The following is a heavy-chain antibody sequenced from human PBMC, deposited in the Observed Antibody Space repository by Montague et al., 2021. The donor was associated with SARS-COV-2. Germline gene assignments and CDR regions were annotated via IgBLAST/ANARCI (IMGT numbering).Heavy chain of an antibody. CDR1: GGSFSGYY. V-gene: IGHV4-34*01. D-gene: IGHD1-26*01. Sequence: SETRSLTCAVYGGSFSGYYWSWIRQPPGKGLEWNGEINHSGSTKYNPSLKSRVRMSVEKSWNQFSLRLTSVTAADTAIYYCARRGSGRSDLAYWGQGTLVTVSS. J-gene: IGHJ4*02. CDR2: INHSGST. CDR3: ARRGSGRSDLAY.